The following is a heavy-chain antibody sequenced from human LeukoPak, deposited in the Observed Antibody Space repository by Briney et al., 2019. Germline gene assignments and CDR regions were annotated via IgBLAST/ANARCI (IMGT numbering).Heavy chain of an antibody. CDR1: QFTFHTYA. Sequence: GGSLRLSCVASQFTFHTYAMSWVRQRPGKGPEGVSMISSSGETTDYAESVKGRFIISRDNTKNTLYLQLESPRVDDTAIYYCAKDPSAMGRYFFDDWGQGSLVIVSS. J-gene: IGHJ4*01. CDR3: AKDPSAMGRYFFDD. D-gene: IGHD1-14*01. CDR2: ISSSGETT. V-gene: IGHV3-23*01.